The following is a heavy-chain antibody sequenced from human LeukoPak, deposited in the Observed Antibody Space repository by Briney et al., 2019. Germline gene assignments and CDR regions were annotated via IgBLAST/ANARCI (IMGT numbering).Heavy chain of an antibody. V-gene: IGHV4-59*01. CDR2: IYYSGST. CDR3: ARDRSNAFDI. Sequence: SETLSLTCTVSGESISGFYWNWIRQPPGKGLEWIGYIYYSGSTNYNPSLKSRVTISVDTSKNQFSLKLSSVTAADTAVYYCARDRSNAFDIWGQGTMVTVSS. J-gene: IGHJ3*02. CDR1: GESISGFY.